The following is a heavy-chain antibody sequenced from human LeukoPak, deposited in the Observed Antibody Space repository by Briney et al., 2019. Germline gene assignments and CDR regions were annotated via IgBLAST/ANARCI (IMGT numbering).Heavy chain of an antibody. D-gene: IGHD1-14*01. CDR3: ARHLTSRREPLDY. CDR1: GGSITSSSYY. Sequence: SETLSLTCNVSGGSITSSSYYWGWIRQPPGKGLEWIGSIYSGGGTYYNPSLKSRVTISVDTSNNQFSLRLNSVTAADTAVYYCARHLTSRREPLDYWGQGTLVTVSS. CDR2: IYSGGGT. V-gene: IGHV4-39*01. J-gene: IGHJ4*02.